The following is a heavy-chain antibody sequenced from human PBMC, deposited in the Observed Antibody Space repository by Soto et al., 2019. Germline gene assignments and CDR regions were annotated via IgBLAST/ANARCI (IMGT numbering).Heavy chain of an antibody. CDR1: SGSISSSNW. D-gene: IGHD4-4*01. V-gene: IGHV4-4*02. J-gene: IGHJ6*03. Sequence: SETLSLTCAVSSGSISSSNWWSWVRQPPGKGLEWIGEIYHSGSTNYNPSLKSGVTISVDKSKNQFSLKLSSVTAADTAVYYCARVTVISGIYYYYYMDVWGKGTTVTVSS. CDR3: ARVTVISGIYYYYYMDV. CDR2: IYHSGST.